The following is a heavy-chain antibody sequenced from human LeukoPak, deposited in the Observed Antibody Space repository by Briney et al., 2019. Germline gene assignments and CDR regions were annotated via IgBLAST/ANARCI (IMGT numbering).Heavy chain of an antibody. J-gene: IGHJ4*02. Sequence: PGGSLRLSCTASGFTFNTYTMNWVRQAPGKGLEWVSSISCGSTYRYYADSVKGRFTISRDNAENSLFLQKDSLRAEDTALYYCARDSERRDGFSLFFFDYWGRGTLVTASS. CDR1: GFTFNTYT. CDR3: ARDSERRDGFSLFFFDY. CDR2: ISCGSTYR. D-gene: IGHD5-24*01. V-gene: IGHV3-21*01.